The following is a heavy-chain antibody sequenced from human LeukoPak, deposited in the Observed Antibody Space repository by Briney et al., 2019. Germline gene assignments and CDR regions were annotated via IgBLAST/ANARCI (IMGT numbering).Heavy chain of an antibody. J-gene: IGHJ6*02. CDR3: ARESYPGEYCSGGSCYIGMDV. V-gene: IGHV3-48*02. D-gene: IGHD2-15*01. CDR1: GFTFSSYS. CDR2: ISSSSSTI. Sequence: GGSLRLSCAASGFTFSSYSMNWVRQAPGKGLERVSYISSSSSTIYYVDSVKGRFTISRDNAKNSLYLQMNSPRDEDTAVYYCARESYPGEYCSGGSCYIGMDVWGQGTTVTVSS.